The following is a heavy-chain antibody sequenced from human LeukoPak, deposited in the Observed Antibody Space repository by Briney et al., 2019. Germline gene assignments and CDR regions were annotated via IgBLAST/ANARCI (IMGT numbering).Heavy chain of an antibody. CDR2: ISAYNGNT. J-gene: IGHJ6*02. D-gene: IGHD3-10*01. CDR3: ARGVLLWFGEPRHYYYYGMDV. CDR1: GYTFTSYG. V-gene: IGHV1-18*01. Sequence: ASVKVSCKASGYTFTSYGISWVRQAPGQGLEWMGWISAYNGNTNYAQKLQGRVTMTTDTSTSTAYMELRSLRSDDTAVYYCARGVLLWFGEPRHYYYYGMDVWGQGTTVTVSS.